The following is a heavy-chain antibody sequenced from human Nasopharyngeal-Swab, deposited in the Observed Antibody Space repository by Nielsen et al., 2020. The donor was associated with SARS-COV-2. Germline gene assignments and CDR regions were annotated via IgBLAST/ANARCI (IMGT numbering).Heavy chain of an antibody. J-gene: IGHJ4*02. CDR2: ISNSGGT. Sequence: SETLSLTCTVSGGSVSTVRNYWTWIRQPPGKGLEWVGYISNSGGTKYNPSLKSRVTISLDTSKNQFSLKLSSVTAADTALYFCARVNTAIAFDSWGQGTLVTVSS. CDR3: ARVNTAIAFDS. CDR1: GGSVSTVRNY. V-gene: IGHV4-61*01. D-gene: IGHD5-18*01.